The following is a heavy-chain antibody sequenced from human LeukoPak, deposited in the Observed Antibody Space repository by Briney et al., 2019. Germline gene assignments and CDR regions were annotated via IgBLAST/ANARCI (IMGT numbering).Heavy chain of an antibody. CDR3: ARDRVVGATYYYYYMDV. D-gene: IGHD1-26*01. Sequence: ASVKVSCKASGYTFTGYYMHWVRQAPGQGLEWMGWINPNSGGTNYAQKFQGRVTMTRDTSISTAYMELSRLSSDDTAVYYCARDRVVGATYYYYYMDVWGKGTTVTVSS. V-gene: IGHV1-2*02. CDR2: INPNSGGT. J-gene: IGHJ6*03. CDR1: GYTFTGYY.